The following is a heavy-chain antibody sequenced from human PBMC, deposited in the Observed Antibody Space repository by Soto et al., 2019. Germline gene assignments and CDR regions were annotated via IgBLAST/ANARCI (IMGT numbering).Heavy chain of an antibody. V-gene: IGHV3-64D*06. CDR1: GFTFSNSY. CDR3: VKGRFVDY. Sequence: GGSLRLSCSVFGFTFSNSYMRWVRQTPEKGLQYVSSISENGDITYYPDSVKGRFTISRDNSKSTVYLQMSSLRIGDTGVYYCVKGRFVDYWGQGVLVTVSS. J-gene: IGHJ4*02. CDR2: ISENGDIT.